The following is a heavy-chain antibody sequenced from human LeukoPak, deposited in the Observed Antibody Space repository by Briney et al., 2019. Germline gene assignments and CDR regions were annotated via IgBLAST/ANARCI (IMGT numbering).Heavy chain of an antibody. Sequence: PGESLKISRKGSGYSFTSYWIGWVRQMPGKGLEWMGIIYPGDSDTRYSPSFQGQVTISADKSISTAYLQWSSLKASDTAMYYCARRVDCTNGVCYRDDYFDYWGQGTLVTVSS. CDR1: GYSFTSYW. J-gene: IGHJ4*02. CDR2: IYPGDSDT. D-gene: IGHD2-8*01. V-gene: IGHV5-51*01. CDR3: ARRVDCTNGVCYRDDYFDY.